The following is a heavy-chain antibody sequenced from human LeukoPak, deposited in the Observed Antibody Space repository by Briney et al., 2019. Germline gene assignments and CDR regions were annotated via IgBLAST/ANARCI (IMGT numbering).Heavy chain of an antibody. J-gene: IGHJ4*02. Sequence: PAETLSLTCIGSGFSINSYYWSWIRQPPGKGLEWVGYIYYSGSTNYNPSLKSRVTISVDTSKNQFSLMLSSVPAADTAVYYCASTLAVAAAAGTPPYYFDYWGQGTLVTVSS. CDR2: IYYSGST. D-gene: IGHD6-13*01. V-gene: IGHV4-59*01. CDR1: GFSINSYY. CDR3: ASTLAVAAAAGTPPYYFDY.